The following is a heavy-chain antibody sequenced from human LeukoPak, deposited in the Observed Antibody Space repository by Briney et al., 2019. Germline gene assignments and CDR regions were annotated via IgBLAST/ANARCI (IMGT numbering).Heavy chain of an antibody. J-gene: IGHJ4*02. CDR1: GGSISSYY. V-gene: IGHV4-59*08. CDR3: ARLVGYYDSSGLLDY. D-gene: IGHD3-22*01. Sequence: SEILSLTCTVSGGSISSYYWSWIRQPPGKGLEWIGYIYYSGSTNYNPSLKSRVTISVDTSKNQFSLKLSSVTAADTAVYYCARLVGYYDSSGLLDYWGQGTLVTVSS. CDR2: IYYSGST.